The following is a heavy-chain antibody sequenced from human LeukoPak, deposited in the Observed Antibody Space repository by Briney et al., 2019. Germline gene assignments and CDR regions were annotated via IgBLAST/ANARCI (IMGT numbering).Heavy chain of an antibody. J-gene: IGHJ4*02. CDR3: AKGRARIAAASDY. CDR1: GFTLSSFA. V-gene: IGHV3-23*01. Sequence: GGSLRLSCAASGFTLSSFAMSWARQAPGKGLEWVSVISGSGGNTYYADSVKGRFTISRDNSKNTLYLQMNSLRAEDTAVYYCAKGRARIAAASDYWGQGTLVTVSS. CDR2: ISGSGGNT. D-gene: IGHD6-13*01.